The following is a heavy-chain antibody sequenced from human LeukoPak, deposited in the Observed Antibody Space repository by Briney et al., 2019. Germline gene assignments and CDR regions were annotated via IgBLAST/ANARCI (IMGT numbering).Heavy chain of an antibody. CDR2: IYPGDSDT. D-gene: IGHD1-26*01. V-gene: IGHV5-51*01. CDR1: GYTFTSYW. CDR3: ARLFSHGCGDY. Sequence: GESLKISCKGSGYTFTSYWIGWVRQMPGKGLEWMGIIYPGDSDTRYSPSFQGQVTVSADKSITTVYLQWSSLKASDTAMYYCARLFSHGCGDYWGQGTLVTVSS. J-gene: IGHJ4*02.